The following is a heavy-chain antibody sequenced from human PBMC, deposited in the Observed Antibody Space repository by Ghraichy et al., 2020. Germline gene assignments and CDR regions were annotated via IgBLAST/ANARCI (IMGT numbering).Heavy chain of an antibody. Sequence: QTLSLTCAVSGGSISSGGYSWSWIRQPPGKGLEWIGYIYHSGSTYYNPSLKSRVTISVDTSKNQFSLKLSSVTAADTAVYYCARGSEGYSTYSHYFYGMDVWGLGTTVTVSS. CDR2: IYHSGST. D-gene: IGHD6-13*01. V-gene: IGHV4-30-2*01. CDR1: GGSISSGGYS. J-gene: IGHJ6*02. CDR3: ARGSEGYSTYSHYFYGMDV.